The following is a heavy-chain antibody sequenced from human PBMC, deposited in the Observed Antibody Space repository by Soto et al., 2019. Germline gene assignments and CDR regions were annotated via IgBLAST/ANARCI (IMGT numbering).Heavy chain of an antibody. V-gene: IGHV4-4*07. D-gene: IGHD3-3*01. CDR2: IYTSGST. J-gene: IGHJ4*02. CDR1: GGSISSYY. Sequence: SETLSLTCTVSGGSISSYYWSWIRQPAGKGLEWIGRIYTSGSTNYNPSLKSRVTMSVDTSKNQFSLKLSSVTAADTAVYYCAREPLYYDFWSGYYQEYYFDYWGQGTLVTVSS. CDR3: AREPLYYDFWSGYYQEYYFDY.